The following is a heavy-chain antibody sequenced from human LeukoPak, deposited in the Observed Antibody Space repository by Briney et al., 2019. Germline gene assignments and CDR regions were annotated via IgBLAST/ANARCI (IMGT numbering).Heavy chain of an antibody. CDR3: AELGITMIGGV. J-gene: IGHJ6*04. D-gene: IGHD3-10*02. V-gene: IGHV3-48*03. CDR2: ISSSGSTI. CDR1: GFTFSSYE. Sequence: PGGSLRLSCAASGFTFSSYEMNCVRQAPGKGLEWVSYISSSGSTIYYADSVKGRFTISRDNAKNSLYVQINSLRAEDTAVYYCAELGITMIGGVWGKGTTVTISS.